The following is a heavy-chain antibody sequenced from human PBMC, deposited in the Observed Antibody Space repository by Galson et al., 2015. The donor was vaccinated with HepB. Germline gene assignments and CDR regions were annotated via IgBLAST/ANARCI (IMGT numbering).Heavy chain of an antibody. V-gene: IGHV3-7*01. J-gene: IGHJ4*02. D-gene: IGHD3-22*01. CDR2: IKQGGSEK. CDR3: ARGLLNADYYDSSGYYRWLDY. CDR1: GFTFSNAW. Sequence: SLRLSCAASGFTFSNAWMSWVRQAPGKGLEWVANIKQGGSEKYYVDSVKGRFTISRDNAKNSLYLQMNSLRAEDTAVYYCARGLLNADYYDSSGYYRWLDYWGQGTLVTVSS.